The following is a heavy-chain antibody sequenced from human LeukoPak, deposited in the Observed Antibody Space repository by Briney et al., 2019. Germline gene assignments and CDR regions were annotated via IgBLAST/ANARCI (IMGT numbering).Heavy chain of an antibody. Sequence: SETLSLTCTGSGGSISSYYWSWIRQPPGKGLEWIGYIYYSGSTNYNPSLKSRVTISVDTSKNQFSLKLSSVTAADTAVYYCARGVRGGLDYWGQGTLVTVSS. CDR1: GGSISSYY. D-gene: IGHD3-16*01. CDR3: ARGVRGGLDY. J-gene: IGHJ4*02. V-gene: IGHV4-59*01. CDR2: IYYSGST.